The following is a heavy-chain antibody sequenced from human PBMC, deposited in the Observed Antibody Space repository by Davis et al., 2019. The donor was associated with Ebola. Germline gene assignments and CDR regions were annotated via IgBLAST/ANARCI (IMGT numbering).Heavy chain of an antibody. CDR2: ISGSGGST. CDR3: TRQQLVYYYYGMDV. Sequence: GESLKISCAASGFTFSSYAMSWVRQAPGKGLEWVSAISGSGGSTYYADSVKGRFTISRDNSKNTLYLQMNSLRAEDTAVYYCTRQQLVYYYYGMDVWGQGTTVTVSS. V-gene: IGHV3-23*01. CDR1: GFTFSSYA. J-gene: IGHJ6*02. D-gene: IGHD6-13*01.